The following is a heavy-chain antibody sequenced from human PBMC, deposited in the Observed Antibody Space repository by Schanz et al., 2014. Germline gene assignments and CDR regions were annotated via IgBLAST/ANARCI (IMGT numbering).Heavy chain of an antibody. CDR3: AREGERKGMLPYYFDY. J-gene: IGHJ4*02. CDR1: GFTVNTNY. D-gene: IGHD3-10*01. Sequence: EVQLVESGGGLIQPGGSLRLSCAVSGFTVNTNYMSWVRQAPGKGLEWISSMYINSGSTQYADSVKGRFIISRDSSKNTLFLQMNSLRAEDTAVYYCAREGERKGMLPYYFDYWGQGALVTVSS. CDR2: MYINSGST. V-gene: IGHV3-53*01.